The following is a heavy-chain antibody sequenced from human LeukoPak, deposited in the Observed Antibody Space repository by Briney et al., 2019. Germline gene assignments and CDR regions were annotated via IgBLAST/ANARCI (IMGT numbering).Heavy chain of an antibody. Sequence: SQTLSLTCTVSGGSISSGGYYWSWIRQHPGKGLEWIGYIYYSGSTYYNPSLKSRVTISVDRSKNQFSLKLSSVTAADTAVYYCARSYCSSTSCYRADWYFDLWGRGTLVTVSS. J-gene: IGHJ2*01. CDR3: ARSYCSSTSCYRADWYFDL. V-gene: IGHV4-31*03. CDR1: GGSISSGGYY. CDR2: IYYSGST. D-gene: IGHD2-2*01.